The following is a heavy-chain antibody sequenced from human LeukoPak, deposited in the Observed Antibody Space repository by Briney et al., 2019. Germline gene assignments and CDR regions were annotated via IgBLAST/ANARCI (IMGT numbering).Heavy chain of an antibody. J-gene: IGHJ5*02. CDR3: ATNRATYSRWFDP. Sequence: PSETLSLTCAMSGGSVSDGHIYWNRVRQAAGKGLEWIGRISDRRNINYNPAVKSRVTISLDTARNQFSLKLTSVTAADTAVYYCATNRATYSRWFDPWGHGTLVTVSS. D-gene: IGHD1-14*01. CDR1: GGSVSDGHIY. V-gene: IGHV4-61*02. CDR2: ISDRRNI.